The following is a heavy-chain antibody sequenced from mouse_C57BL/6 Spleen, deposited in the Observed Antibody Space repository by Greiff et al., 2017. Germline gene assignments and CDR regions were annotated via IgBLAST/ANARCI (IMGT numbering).Heavy chain of an antibody. Sequence: VQLQQPGAELVKPGASVKLSCKASGYTFTSYWMHWVKQRPGQGLEWIGMIHPNSGSTNYNETFKSKATLTVDKSSSTAYMQLSSLTSEDSAVYYCARPSDYKGYWGQGTTLTVSS. CDR1: GYTFTSYW. CDR2: IHPNSGST. J-gene: IGHJ2*01. D-gene: IGHD3-1*01. CDR3: ARPSDYKGY. V-gene: IGHV1-64*01.